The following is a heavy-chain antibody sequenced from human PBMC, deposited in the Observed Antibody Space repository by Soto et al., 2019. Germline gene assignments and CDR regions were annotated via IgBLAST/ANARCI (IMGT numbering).Heavy chain of an antibody. CDR2: IFNSGSA. Sequence: SETLSLTCSVSGVVTFRGSYYWSWLRQRPGKGLECLGYIFNSGSAYYNPSLRSRVTISIDTSKDEFSLTLSSVTAADTAVYFCARGYSGYDYNFDYWGQGISVTVSS. CDR1: GVVTFRGSYY. D-gene: IGHD5-12*01. J-gene: IGHJ4*02. CDR3: ARGYSGYDYNFDY. V-gene: IGHV4-31*03.